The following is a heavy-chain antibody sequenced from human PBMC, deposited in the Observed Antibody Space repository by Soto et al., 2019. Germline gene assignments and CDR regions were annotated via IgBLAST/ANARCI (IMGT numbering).Heavy chain of an antibody. V-gene: IGHV3-13*04. Sequence: WGSLRLCCAASGFIFSSYDRHWVRQATGKGLEWVSAIGTAGDTYYPGSVKGRFTISRENAKNSLYLQMNSLGAEDTAVYYCARDPLWGTAMVLWYFDLWGRGTLVTVSS. CDR3: ARDPLWGTAMVLWYFDL. D-gene: IGHD5-18*01. CDR2: IGTAGDT. CDR1: GFIFSSYD. J-gene: IGHJ2*01.